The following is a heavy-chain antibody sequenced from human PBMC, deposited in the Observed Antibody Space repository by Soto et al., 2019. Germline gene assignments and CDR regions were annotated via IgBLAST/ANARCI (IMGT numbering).Heavy chain of an antibody. CDR1: GHTFSSHS. J-gene: IGHJ6*02. CDR3: ATGSFTSTGGRIGYHYNAMDV. Sequence: QVQLVQSGAEVKKPGSSVKVSCKSSGHTFSSHSINWVRQAPGQGLEWMGGIIPIFGPANFAKKFRGRVTITADESTTTAYMELNSLRSEDTAVYYCATGSFTSTGGRIGYHYNAMDVWGQGTTVTVSS. V-gene: IGHV1-69*01. CDR2: IIPIFGPA. D-gene: IGHD2-2*01.